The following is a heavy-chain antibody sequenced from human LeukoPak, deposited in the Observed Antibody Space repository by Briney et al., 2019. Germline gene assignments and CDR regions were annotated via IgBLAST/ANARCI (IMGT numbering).Heavy chain of an antibody. D-gene: IGHD3-3*01. J-gene: IGHJ4*02. V-gene: IGHV3-23*01. CDR3: ARDYDKSFDY. CDR2: ITGSDGSS. Sequence: GTSLRLSCVASGFTFTNYAMSWVRQAPGKGLEWVSAITGSDGSSYYADSVKGRFTISRDNSKNTLYLQVNSLRAEDTAVYYCARDYDKSFDYWGQGTLVTVSS. CDR1: GFTFTNYA.